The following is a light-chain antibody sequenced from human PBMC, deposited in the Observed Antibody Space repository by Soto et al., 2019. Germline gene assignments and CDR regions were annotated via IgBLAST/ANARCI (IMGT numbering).Light chain of an antibody. CDR1: QSISSN. CDR3: QQSYSTPQLT. Sequence: DIQMTQSPSSLSASVGDRVTITCRASQSISSNLNWYQQKPGKAPKLLIYTTSSLQSGVPSRFSGSGSGTDFTLTISSLQPEDFATYYCQQSYSTPQLTFGGGTKVDIK. V-gene: IGKV1-39*01. J-gene: IGKJ4*01. CDR2: TTS.